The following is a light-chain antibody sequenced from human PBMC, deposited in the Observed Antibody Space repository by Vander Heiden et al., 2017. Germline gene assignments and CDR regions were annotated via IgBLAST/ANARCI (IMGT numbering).Light chain of an antibody. V-gene: IGKV3-20*01. CDR3: QQYGSSPT. CDR1: QSVSSSY. CDR2: GAS. J-gene: IGKJ1*01. Sequence: ILLTQSPGTLSLSAGERATTSCRASQSVSSSYLAWYQQKPGQAPRLLIYGASSRATGIPDRFSGSGSGTDFTLTISRLEPEDFAVYYCQQYGSSPTFGQGTQVEIK.